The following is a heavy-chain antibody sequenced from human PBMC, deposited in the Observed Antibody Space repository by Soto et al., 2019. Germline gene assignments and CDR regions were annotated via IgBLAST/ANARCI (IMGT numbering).Heavy chain of an antibody. Sequence: QVQLQQWGAGLLKPSETLSLTCAVYGGSFSGYYWSWIRQTPGKGLEWIGEINHSGSTNYNPSLKRRVTISVDTSKNQFSLKLSSVTAADTAVYYCARGIEGVQQLVLALLHPYYFDYWGQGTLVTVSS. CDR2: INHSGST. D-gene: IGHD6-13*01. J-gene: IGHJ4*02. CDR1: GGSFSGYY. CDR3: ARGIEGVQQLVLALLHPYYFDY. V-gene: IGHV4-34*01.